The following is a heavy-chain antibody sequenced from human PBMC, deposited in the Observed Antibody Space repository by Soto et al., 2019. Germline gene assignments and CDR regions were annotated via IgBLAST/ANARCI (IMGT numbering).Heavy chain of an antibody. CDR2: ITSSSGTI. CDR1: GFTFTTYS. CDR3: VRGNIAYSCINTRPCGMDV. Sequence: PGGSLSLSCAASGFTFTTYSMSWFRQAPGKGLEWVSYITSSSGTIYYAESAKGRFTISRDNAKNSLYLQMNSLRDEDTAVYYCVRGNIAYSCINTRPCGMDVWGQGTTVTVSS. D-gene: IGHD6-13*01. V-gene: IGHV3-48*02. J-gene: IGHJ6*02.